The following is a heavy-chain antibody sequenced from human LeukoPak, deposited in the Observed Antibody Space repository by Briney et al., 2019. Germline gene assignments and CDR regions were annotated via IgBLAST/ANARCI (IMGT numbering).Heavy chain of an antibody. CDR1: GFTFSSYA. CDR2: ISSTGGST. V-gene: IGHV3-23*01. Sequence: GGSLRLSCAGSGFTFSSYAMSWVRQAPGKGLEWVSVISSTGGSTFYADSVKGRFTISRDNSKSTMFLQMNSLRAEDTAVYYCARHHDYYYYYGMDVWGQGTTVTVSS. J-gene: IGHJ6*02. CDR3: ARHHDYYYYYGMDV.